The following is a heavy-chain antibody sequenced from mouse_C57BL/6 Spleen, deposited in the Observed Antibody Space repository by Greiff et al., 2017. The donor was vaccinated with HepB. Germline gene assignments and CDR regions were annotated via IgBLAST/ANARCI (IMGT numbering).Heavy chain of an antibody. V-gene: IGHV1-61*01. CDR3: ARWDYYGSSPYYYAMDY. Sequence: QVQLQQSGAELVRPGSSVKLSCKASGYTFTSYWMDWVKQRPGQGLEWIGNIYPSDSETHYNQKFKDKATLTVDKSSSTAYMQLSSLTSEDSAVYYCARWDYYGSSPYYYAMDYWGQGTSVTVSS. CDR2: IYPSDSET. J-gene: IGHJ4*01. CDR1: GYTFTSYW. D-gene: IGHD1-1*01.